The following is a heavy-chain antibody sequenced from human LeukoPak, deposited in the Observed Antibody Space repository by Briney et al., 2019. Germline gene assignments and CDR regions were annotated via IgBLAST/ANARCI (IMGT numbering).Heavy chain of an antibody. Sequence: PGGPLRLSCAASGFTLTNAWMHWVRQAPGKGLEWVGRIKSKTDGGTTDCAAPVKGRFAISRDDSNNTLSLQMNSLKTEDTAAYYCTTAQWLGAHWGQGTLVTVSS. D-gene: IGHD6-19*01. J-gene: IGHJ4*02. V-gene: IGHV3-15*01. CDR3: TTAQWLGAH. CDR1: GFTLTNAW. CDR2: IKSKTDGGTT.